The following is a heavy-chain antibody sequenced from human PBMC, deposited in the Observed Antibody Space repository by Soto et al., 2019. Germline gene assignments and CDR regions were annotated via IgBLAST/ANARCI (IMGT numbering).Heavy chain of an antibody. J-gene: IGHJ6*02. Sequence: PVKVSCKASGGTFSNHAISWVRQAPGQGLEWVGGIIPMFPTADYAQRFQGRVTITADDSTTTVYMELSGLRSEDTPMYYCARNDARYCGGAWHRYFYYGMDVWGQGTTVTVSS. CDR1: GGTFSNHA. V-gene: IGHV1-69*13. D-gene: IGHD2-21*02. CDR3: ARNDARYCGGAWHRYFYYGMDV. CDR2: IIPMFPTA.